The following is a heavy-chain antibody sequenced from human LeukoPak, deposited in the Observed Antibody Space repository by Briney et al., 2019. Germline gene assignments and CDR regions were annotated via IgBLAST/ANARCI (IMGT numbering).Heavy chain of an antibody. D-gene: IGHD2-15*01. CDR2: INHSGST. J-gene: IGHJ6*02. Sequence: SETLSLTCTVSGGSISSYYWSWIRQPPGKGLERIGEINHSGSTNYNPSLKSRVTISVDTSKNQFSLKLSSVTAADTAVYYCASIALADGGGSWGYCYYGMDVWGQGTTVTVSS. CDR3: ASIALADGGGSWGYCYYGMDV. CDR1: GGSISSYY. V-gene: IGHV4-34*01.